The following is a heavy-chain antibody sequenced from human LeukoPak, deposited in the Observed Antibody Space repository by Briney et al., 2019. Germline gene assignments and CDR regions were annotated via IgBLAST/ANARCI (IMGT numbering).Heavy chain of an antibody. D-gene: IGHD3-22*01. CDR3: ARDGATYYYDSSGYYLDY. Sequence: PGGALRLSCAASGFTFSDYYMSWLGQAPGKGLEGVSYISSSGSTIYYADSVKGRFTISRDNAKNSLYLQMNSLRAEDTAVYYCARDGATYYYDSSGYYLDYWGQGTLVTVSS. V-gene: IGHV3-11*01. CDR2: ISSSGSTI. CDR1: GFTFSDYY. J-gene: IGHJ4*02.